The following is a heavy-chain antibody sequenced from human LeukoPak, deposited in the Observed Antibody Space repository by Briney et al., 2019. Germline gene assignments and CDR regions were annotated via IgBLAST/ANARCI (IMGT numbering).Heavy chain of an antibody. Sequence: GGSLRLSCAASGLTFSSYAMSWVRQAPGKGLEWVSAISGSGGSTYYADSVKGRFTISRDNSKNTLYLQMNSLRAEDTAVYYCAKAHYDFWSGYFDYWGQGTLVTVSS. D-gene: IGHD3-3*01. J-gene: IGHJ4*02. CDR2: ISGSGGST. CDR3: AKAHYDFWSGYFDY. CDR1: GLTFSSYA. V-gene: IGHV3-23*01.